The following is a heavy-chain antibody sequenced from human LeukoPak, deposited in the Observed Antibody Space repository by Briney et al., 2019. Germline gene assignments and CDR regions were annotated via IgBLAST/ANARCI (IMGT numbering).Heavy chain of an antibody. J-gene: IGHJ4*02. CDR2: ISYDGSNK. CDR1: GFTLNCYG. CDR3: AKGSTDYYDSSGYDY. Sequence: GSLRLSCAASGFTLNCYGLHLVRQASGQGLEGGGVISYDGSNKYYADSVKGRFTISRDNSKNTLYLQMNSLRAEDTAVYYCAKGSTDYYDSSGYDYWGQGTLVTVSS. D-gene: IGHD3-22*01. V-gene: IGHV3-30*18.